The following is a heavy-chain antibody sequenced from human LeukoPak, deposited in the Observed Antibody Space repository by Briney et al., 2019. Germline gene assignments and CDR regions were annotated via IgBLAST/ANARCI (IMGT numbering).Heavy chain of an antibody. Sequence: SETLSLTCTVSGGSVSSYYWSWIRQPAGKGLEWIGRIYTSGSTNYNPSLKSRVTMSVDTSKNQFSLKLSSVTAADTAVYYCARNYYGSGSYYTRNWFDPWGQGTLVTVSS. D-gene: IGHD3-10*01. CDR1: GGSVSSYY. J-gene: IGHJ5*02. CDR2: IYTSGST. CDR3: ARNYYGSGSYYTRNWFDP. V-gene: IGHV4-4*07.